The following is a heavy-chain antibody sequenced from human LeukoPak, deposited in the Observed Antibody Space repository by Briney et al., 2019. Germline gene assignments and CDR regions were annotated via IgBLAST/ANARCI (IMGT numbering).Heavy chain of an antibody. CDR1: GITFRSYG. Sequence: GGSLRLSCAASGITFRSYGMHWVRQAPGKGLEWVAVISYDGSHKYYADSVKGRFSISRDNSKNTLYLQMNSLRADDTAVYYCAKGARGDTVTSIVGLDWFDPWGQGTLVTVSS. CDR3: AKGARGDTVTSIVGLDWFDP. J-gene: IGHJ5*02. D-gene: IGHD4-17*01. V-gene: IGHV3-30*18. CDR2: ISYDGSHK.